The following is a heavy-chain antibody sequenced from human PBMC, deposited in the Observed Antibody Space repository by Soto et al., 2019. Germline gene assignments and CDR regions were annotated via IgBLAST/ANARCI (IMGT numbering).Heavy chain of an antibody. CDR1: GFTFSSYA. Sequence: EVQLLESGGGLVQPGGSLRLSCAASGFTFSSYAMSWVRQAPGKGLEWVSSISGSGGSAYYADSVKGRFTISRDNSKNTLNLQMNSLRAEDTAVYYCAKGGRIVGAPLDYWGQGTLVTVSS. D-gene: IGHD1-26*01. J-gene: IGHJ4*02. CDR2: ISGSGGSA. V-gene: IGHV3-23*01. CDR3: AKGGRIVGAPLDY.